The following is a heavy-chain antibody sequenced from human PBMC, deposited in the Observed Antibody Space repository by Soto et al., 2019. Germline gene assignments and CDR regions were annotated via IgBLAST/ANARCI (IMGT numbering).Heavy chain of an antibody. Sequence: QVQLVESGGGVVQPGNSLRLSCAASGFTFSSYGMHWVRQAPGKGLEWVAVIWYDGSNKYYADSVKGRFTISRDNSKNTLYLQMNSLRAEDTAVYYCARDQQWLVRFYFDFGGQGTLVTVSS. CDR3: ARDQQWLVRFYFDF. V-gene: IGHV3-33*01. CDR1: GFTFSSYG. J-gene: IGHJ4*02. CDR2: IWYDGSNK. D-gene: IGHD6-19*01.